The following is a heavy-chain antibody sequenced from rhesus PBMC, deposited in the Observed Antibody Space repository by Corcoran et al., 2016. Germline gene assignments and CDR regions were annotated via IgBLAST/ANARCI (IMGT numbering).Heavy chain of an antibody. J-gene: IGHJ4*01. D-gene: IGHD6-25*01. CDR3: ARGAAGNDY. CDR1: GCSFRSSW. Sequence: QVQLQESGPGLVKPSETLSLTCAVSGCSFRSSWRLLLRQPPGKGLEWIGEINGNSGSTNYNPSLKSRVTISKDASKNQFSLKLSSVTAADTAVYYCARGAAGNDYWGQGVLVTVSS. V-gene: IGHV4-80*01. CDR2: INGNSGST.